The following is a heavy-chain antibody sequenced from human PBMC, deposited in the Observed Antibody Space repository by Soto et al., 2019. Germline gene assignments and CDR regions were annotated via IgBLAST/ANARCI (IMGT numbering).Heavy chain of an antibody. CDR3: ARGSREAAKRWFVYYYGMDV. J-gene: IGHJ6*02. D-gene: IGHD3-10*01. Sequence: SETLSLTCTFSGGSISSSSYYLGWIRQHPGKGLEWIGNIYYSGSTYYNPSLKSRVTISVDTSKNQFSLKLSSVTAADTAVYYCARGSREAAKRWFVYYYGMDVWGQGTTVTVSS. CDR2: IYYSGST. V-gene: IGHV4-31*03. CDR1: GGSISSSSYY.